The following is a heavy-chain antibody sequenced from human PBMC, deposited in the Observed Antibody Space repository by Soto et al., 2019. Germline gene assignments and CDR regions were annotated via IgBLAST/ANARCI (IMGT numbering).Heavy chain of an antibody. V-gene: IGHV1-3*01. D-gene: IGHD2-15*01. CDR3: ARGPGGPDGPGDY. CDR1: GYTFTSYA. J-gene: IGHJ4*02. CDR2: INAGNGNT. Sequence: ASVKVSCNASGYTFTSYAMHWVRQAPGQRLEWMGWINAGNGNTKYSQKFQGRVTITRDTSASTAYMELSSLRSEDTTVYYCARGPGGPDGPGDYWGQGTLVTVSS.